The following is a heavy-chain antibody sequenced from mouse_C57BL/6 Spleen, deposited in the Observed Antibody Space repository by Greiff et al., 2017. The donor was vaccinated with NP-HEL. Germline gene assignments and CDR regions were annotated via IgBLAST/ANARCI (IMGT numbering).Heavy chain of an antibody. V-gene: IGHV5-17*01. CDR1: GFTFSDYG. CDR3: ARTTTVVHYAMDY. CDR2: ISSGSSTI. D-gene: IGHD1-1*01. J-gene: IGHJ4*01. Sequence: EVKVVESGGGLVKPGGSLKLSCAASGFTFSDYGMHWVRQAPEKGLEWVAYISSGSSTIYYADTVKGRFTISSDNAKNTLFLQMTSLRSEDTAMYYCARTTTVVHYAMDYWGQGTSVTVSS.